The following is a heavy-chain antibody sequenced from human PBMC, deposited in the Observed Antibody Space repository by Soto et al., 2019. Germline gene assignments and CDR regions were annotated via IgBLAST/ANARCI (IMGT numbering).Heavy chain of an antibody. CDR3: EREGSGYKF. D-gene: IGHD5-12*01. CDR1: GGSFSNFV. Sequence: ASVKVSCKASGGSFSNFVISWVRQAPGQGLEWMGGIVPVFGRPNYAQRFRGRLTITADESTSTGYMELISLRSDDTAVYYCEREGSGYKFWGQGTQVTVSS. J-gene: IGHJ4*02. V-gene: IGHV1-69*13. CDR2: IVPVFGRP.